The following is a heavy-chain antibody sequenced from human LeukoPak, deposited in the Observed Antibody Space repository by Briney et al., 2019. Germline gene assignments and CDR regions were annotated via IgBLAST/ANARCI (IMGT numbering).Heavy chain of an antibody. J-gene: IGHJ4*02. CDR3: ARGVRDYYDSSGYSNFDY. V-gene: IGHV4-59*01. CDR2: IYYSGST. Sequence: SETLSLTCTVSGGSINSYYWSWIRQPPGKGLEWIGYIYYSGSTNYNPSLKSRVTISVDTSKNQFSLKLSSVTAADTAVYYCARGVRDYYDSSGYSNFDYWGQGTLVTVSS. CDR1: GGSINSYY. D-gene: IGHD3-22*01.